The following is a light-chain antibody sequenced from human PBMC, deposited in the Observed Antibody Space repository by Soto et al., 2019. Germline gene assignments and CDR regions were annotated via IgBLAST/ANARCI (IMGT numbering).Light chain of an antibody. CDR1: QSISAW. CDR3: QQYENYRT. CDR2: DAS. J-gene: IGKJ1*01. Sequence: DIPMTQSPSTLSATAGDRVTITCRASQSISAWLAWYQQKPGKAPKLLIYDASNLESGVPSRFSGSGSGTEFTLTISNLQPDDFATYYCQQYENYRTFGQGTKVEIK. V-gene: IGKV1-5*01.